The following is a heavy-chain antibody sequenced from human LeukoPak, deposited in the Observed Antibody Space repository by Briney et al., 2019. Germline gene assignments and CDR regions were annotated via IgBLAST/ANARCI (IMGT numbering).Heavy chain of an antibody. V-gene: IGHV4-61*01. J-gene: IGHJ4*02. D-gene: IGHD2-2*01. CDR3: ARDSPTYCSSTXCXFED. CDR2: IYYSGST. Sequence: LTCTVSGGSVSXXXXYWSXXXXXXXXGXEXXGYIYYSGSTNYNPSLKSRVTISVDTSKNQFSLKLSSVTAADTAGYYCARDSPTYCSSTXCXFEDWGQGXXXXVSS. CDR1: GGSVSXXXXY.